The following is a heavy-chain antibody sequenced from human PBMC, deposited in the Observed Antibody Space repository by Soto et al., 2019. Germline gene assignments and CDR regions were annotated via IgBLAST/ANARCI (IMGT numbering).Heavy chain of an antibody. J-gene: IGHJ4*02. D-gene: IGHD3-3*01. CDR2: ISYDGSNK. Sequence: GGSLRLSCAASGFTFSSYGMHWVRQAPGKGLEWVAVISYDGSNKYYADSVKGRFTISRDNSKNTLYLQMNSLRAEDTAVYYCAKDGYDFWSGYYTGIDYWGQGTLVTVSS. V-gene: IGHV3-30*18. CDR3: AKDGYDFWSGYYTGIDY. CDR1: GFTFSSYG.